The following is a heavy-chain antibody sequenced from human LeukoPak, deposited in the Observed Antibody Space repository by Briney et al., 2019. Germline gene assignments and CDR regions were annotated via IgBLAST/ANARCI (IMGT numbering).Heavy chain of an antibody. CDR2: ISSNGVNT. D-gene: IGHD6-13*01. V-gene: IGHV3-64*01. Sequence: GGSLRLSCAASGFSFGSYVMHWVRQAPGKGLEYVSSISSNGVNTYYANSVKGRFTISRDNAKNTLHLQMGSLRVEDTAVYYCAKAMQPYYYYYMDVWGKGTTVTVSS. CDR3: AKAMQPYYYYYMDV. CDR1: GFSFGSYV. J-gene: IGHJ6*03.